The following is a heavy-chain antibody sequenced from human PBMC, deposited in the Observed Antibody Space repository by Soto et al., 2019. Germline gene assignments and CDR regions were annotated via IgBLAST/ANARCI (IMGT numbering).Heavy chain of an antibody. D-gene: IGHD6-6*01. CDR1: GYTFTGYY. CDR2: INPNSGGT. V-gene: IGHV1-2*02. CDR3: ARLSSSSRGDWFDP. J-gene: IGHJ5*02. Sequence: QVQLVQSGAEVKKPGASVKVSCKASGYTFTGYYMHWVRQAPGQGLEWMGWINPNSGGTNDAQKFQGRVTMTRDTSISTASMELSRLRSDDTAVYYCARLSSSSRGDWFDPWGQGNLVTVSS.